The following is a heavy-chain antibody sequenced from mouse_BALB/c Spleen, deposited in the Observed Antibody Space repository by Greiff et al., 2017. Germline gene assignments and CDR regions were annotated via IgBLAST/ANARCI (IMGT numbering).Heavy chain of an antibody. CDR3: ARGRAMDY. CDR1: GFTFSSYA. V-gene: IGHV5-6-5*01. J-gene: IGHJ4*01. Sequence: EVHLVESGGGLVKPGGSLKLSCAASGFTFSSYAMSWVRQTPEKRLEWVASISSGGSTYYTDSVKGRFTISRDNARNILYLQMSSLRSADTAMYYGARGRAMDYWGQGTSVTVSS. CDR2: ISSGGST.